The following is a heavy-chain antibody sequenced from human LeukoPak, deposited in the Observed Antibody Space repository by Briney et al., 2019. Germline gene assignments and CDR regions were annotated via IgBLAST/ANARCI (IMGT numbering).Heavy chain of an antibody. CDR3: AKDIGSYYDY. CDR1: GFTFSDYY. Sequence: GSLRLSCAASGFTFSDYYMSWIRQAPGKGLEWVSYISSSGSTIYYADSVKGRFTISRDNSKNTLYLEMNSLRAEDTAVYYCAKDIGSYYDYWGQGILVTVSS. J-gene: IGHJ4*02. V-gene: IGHV3-11*04. CDR2: ISSSGSTI. D-gene: IGHD3-10*01.